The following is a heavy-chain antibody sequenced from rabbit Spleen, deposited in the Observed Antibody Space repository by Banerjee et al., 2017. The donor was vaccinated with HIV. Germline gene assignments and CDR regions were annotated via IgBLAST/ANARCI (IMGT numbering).Heavy chain of an antibody. D-gene: IGHD2-1*01. CDR2: IYTGGSGST. J-gene: IGHJ4*01. Sequence: QSLEESGGDLVKPGASLTLTCKASGFTITSSYYMCWVRQAPGKGLEWIACIYTGGSGSTAYASWAKGRFTISKTSSTTVTLQMTSLTAADTATYFCARGSATMTMVITGYYLNLWGPGTLVTVS. CDR3: ARGSATMTMVITGYYLNL. V-gene: IGHV1S40*01. CDR1: GFTITSSYY.